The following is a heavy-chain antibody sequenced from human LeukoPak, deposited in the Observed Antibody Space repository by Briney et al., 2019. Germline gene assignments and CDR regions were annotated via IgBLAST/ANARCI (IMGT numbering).Heavy chain of an antibody. Sequence: GGSLRLSCAASGFTFSSYGMHWVRQAPGKGLEWVAVIWYDGSNKYYADSVEGRFTISRDNSKNTLYLQMNSLRAEDTAVYYCARVSDYSNYFDYWGQGTLVTVSS. CDR2: IWYDGSNK. D-gene: IGHD4-11*01. CDR3: ARVSDYSNYFDY. CDR1: GFTFSSYG. V-gene: IGHV3-33*01. J-gene: IGHJ4*02.